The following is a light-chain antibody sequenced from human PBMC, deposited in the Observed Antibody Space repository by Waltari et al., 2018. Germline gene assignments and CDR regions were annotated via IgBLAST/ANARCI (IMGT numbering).Light chain of an antibody. CDR2: KVS. Sequence: DVVLTQSPLSLSVTLGQSASVSCRSSQSLAFSDGKTYLNWFPPRPGQSPRRLIYKVSNRESGVPDRISGSGSGTDFALKISRVEAEDVGVYYCMEGAQWYTFGQGTKLEIK. V-gene: IGKV2-30*01. CDR3: MEGAQWYT. CDR1: QSLAFSDGKTY. J-gene: IGKJ2*01.